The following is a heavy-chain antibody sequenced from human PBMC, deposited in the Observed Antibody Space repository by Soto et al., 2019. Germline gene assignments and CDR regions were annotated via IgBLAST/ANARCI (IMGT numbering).Heavy chain of an antibody. CDR3: ARALVPGPYYYGMDV. CDR2: INAGNGNT. CDR1: GYTFTSYA. V-gene: IGHV1-3*05. J-gene: IGHJ6*02. Sequence: QVQLVQSGAEEKKPGASVKVSCKASGYTFTSYAMHWVRQAPGQRLEWMGWINAGNGNTKYSQKFQGRVTITRDTSASTAYMELSSLRSEDTAVYYCARALVPGPYYYGMDVWGQGTTVTVSS. D-gene: IGHD3-16*02.